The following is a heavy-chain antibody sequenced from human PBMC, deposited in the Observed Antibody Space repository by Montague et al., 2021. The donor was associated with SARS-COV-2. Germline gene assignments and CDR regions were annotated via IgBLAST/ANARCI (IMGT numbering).Heavy chain of an antibody. D-gene: IGHD3-3*01. V-gene: IGHV4-34*01. CDR2: ITHRGNI. CDR1: GGSFSDYY. CDR3: ARGQVPVFAMLIVFPAAGALDP. Sequence: SETLSLTCAVYGGSFSDYYWTWIRQSPGKGLEWIGEITHRGNINYNPSLQNRITMSVDTSKNQFSLKLTSATAADTATYYCARGQVPVFAMLIVFPAAGALDPWGRGTTVTVSS. J-gene: IGHJ6*02.